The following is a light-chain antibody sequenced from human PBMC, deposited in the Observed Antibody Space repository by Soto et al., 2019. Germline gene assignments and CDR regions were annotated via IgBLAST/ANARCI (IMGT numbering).Light chain of an antibody. CDR1: SSDVGGYNY. J-gene: IGLJ2*01. Sequence: QSVLTQPASVSGSPGQSITISCTGTSSDVGGYNYVSWYQQHPGKAPKLMIYNRPSGVSNRFSGSKSGNTASLTISGLQAEDEADYYCSSYTSSSTVVFGGGTKVTVL. V-gene: IGLV2-14*01. CDR3: SSYTSSSTVV.